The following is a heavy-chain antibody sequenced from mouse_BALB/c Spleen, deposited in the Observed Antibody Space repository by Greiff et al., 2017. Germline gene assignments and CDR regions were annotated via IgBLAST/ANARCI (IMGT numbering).Heavy chain of an antibody. D-gene: IGHD1-1*01. CDR1: GYSITSDYA. J-gene: IGHJ1*01. CDR2: ISYSGST. CDR3: AGITFDV. V-gene: IGHV3-2*02. Sequence: DVQLQESGPGLVKPSQSLSLTCTVTGYSITSDYAWNWIRQFPGNKLEWMGYISYSGSTSYNPSLKSRISITRDTSKNQFFLQLNSVTTEDTATYYCAGITFDVWGAGTTVTVSS.